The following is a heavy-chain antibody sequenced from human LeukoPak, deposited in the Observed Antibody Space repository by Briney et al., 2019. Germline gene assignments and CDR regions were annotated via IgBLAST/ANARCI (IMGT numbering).Heavy chain of an antibody. D-gene: IGHD1-1*01. V-gene: IGHV3-21*01. CDR3: ARFVQGRTTPFIY. J-gene: IGHJ4*02. CDR2: ISSSSSYI. Sequence: GGSLRLSCAASGFTFSSYSMNWVRQAPGKGLEWVSSISSSSSYIYYADSAKGRFTISRDNAKNSLYLQMNSLRAEDTAVYYCARFVQGRTTPFIYWGQGTLVTVSS. CDR1: GFTFSSYS.